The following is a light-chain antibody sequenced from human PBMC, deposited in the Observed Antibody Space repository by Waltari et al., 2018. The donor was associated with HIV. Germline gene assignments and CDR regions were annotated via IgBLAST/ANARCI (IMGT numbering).Light chain of an antibody. V-gene: IGKV1-8*01. Sequence: ALRMTQSPSSFSASVGDRVTITCRASQGITTSLAWYQQQPGGAPRLLIHTTSPLESGVPSRFSGSGSGTEFTLTISCLQSEDVATYYCHQYHDFPFTFGPGTKVDIK. J-gene: IGKJ3*01. CDR1: QGITTS. CDR2: TTS. CDR3: HQYHDFPFT.